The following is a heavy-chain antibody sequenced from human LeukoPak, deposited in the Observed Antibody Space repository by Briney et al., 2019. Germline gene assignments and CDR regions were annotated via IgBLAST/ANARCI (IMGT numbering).Heavy chain of an antibody. CDR2: IIPIFGTA. J-gene: IGHJ5*02. Sequence: SVKVSCKASGATFGSYAISWVRQAPGQGLEWMGGIIPIFGTANYAQKFQGRVTITTDESTSTAYMELSSLRSEDTAVYYCARVQDIVVVPAAMGVFDPWGQGTLVTVSS. V-gene: IGHV1-69*05. CDR1: GATFGSYA. D-gene: IGHD2-2*01. CDR3: ARVQDIVVVPAAMGVFDP.